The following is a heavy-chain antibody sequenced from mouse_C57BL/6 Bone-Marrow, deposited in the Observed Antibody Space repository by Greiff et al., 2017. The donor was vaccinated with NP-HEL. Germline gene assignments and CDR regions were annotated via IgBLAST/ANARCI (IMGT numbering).Heavy chain of an antibody. V-gene: IGHV1-67*01. CDR1: GYTFTDYA. CDR2: ISTYYGDA. Sequence: VKLVESGPELVRPGVSVKISCKGSGYTFTDYAMHWVKQSHAKSLEWIGVISTYYGDASYNQKFKDKATMTVDKSSSTAYMELARLTSEDSAVYYCARKTTTVVDPDYWGQGTTLTVSS. J-gene: IGHJ2*01. D-gene: IGHD1-1*01. CDR3: ARKTTTVVDPDY.